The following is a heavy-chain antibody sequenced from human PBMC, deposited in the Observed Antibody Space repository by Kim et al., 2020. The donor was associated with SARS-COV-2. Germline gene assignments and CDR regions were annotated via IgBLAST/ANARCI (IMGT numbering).Heavy chain of an antibody. D-gene: IGHD3-10*01. CDR2: IYYSGST. V-gene: IGHV4-59*13. CDR1: GGSISSYY. Sequence: SETLSLTCTVSGGSISSYYWSWIRQPPGKGLEWIGYIYYSGSTNYNPFLKSRVTISVDTSKNQFSLKLSSVTAADTAVYYCARSQYPGPNYYGSGSYYNLDYWGQGTLVTVSS. J-gene: IGHJ4*02. CDR3: ARSQYPGPNYYGSGSYYNLDY.